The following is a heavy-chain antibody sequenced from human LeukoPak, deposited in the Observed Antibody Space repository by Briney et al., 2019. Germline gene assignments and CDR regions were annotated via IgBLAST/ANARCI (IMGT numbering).Heavy chain of an antibody. CDR1: GFIFSNYA. J-gene: IGHJ4*02. V-gene: IGHV3-30-3*01. Sequence: GALRLSCAASGFIFSNYAMHWVRQAPGKGLEWVAVISYDGSNKYYADSVKGRFTISRDNSKNTLFLQMNSLRAEDTAVYYCARDGNWRFDYWGQGTLVTVSS. CDR2: ISYDGSNK. D-gene: IGHD4-23*01. CDR3: ARDGNWRFDY.